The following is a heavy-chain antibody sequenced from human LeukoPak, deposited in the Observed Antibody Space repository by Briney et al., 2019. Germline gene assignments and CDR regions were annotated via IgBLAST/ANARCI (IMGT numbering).Heavy chain of an antibody. D-gene: IGHD6-19*01. CDR2: IYYNGKT. CDR1: GGSMSSYY. Sequence: SETLSLTCTVSGGSMSSYYWSWIRQPPGKGLEWIGYIYYNGKTNYSPSLNSRVTISVDTSRNQFSLRLNSVTAADTAVYYCARGGWSVDYWGQGTLVTVSS. V-gene: IGHV4-59*08. CDR3: ARGGWSVDY. J-gene: IGHJ4*02.